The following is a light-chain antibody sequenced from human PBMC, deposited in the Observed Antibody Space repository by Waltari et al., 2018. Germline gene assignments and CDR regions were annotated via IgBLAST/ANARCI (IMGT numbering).Light chain of an antibody. Sequence: DFVMTQSPLSLPVTPGEPASISCRSSQSLLHSTGYNYLDWYLQKPGQSPQILIYWGSNLANEVPVRMSGSGAGIDVTLQISEVQLYHVGVYYCMQATQHAVTSGQGT. CDR3: MQATQHAVT. CDR1: QSLLHSTGYNY. V-gene: IGKV2-28*01. J-gene: IGKJ2*01. CDR2: WGS.